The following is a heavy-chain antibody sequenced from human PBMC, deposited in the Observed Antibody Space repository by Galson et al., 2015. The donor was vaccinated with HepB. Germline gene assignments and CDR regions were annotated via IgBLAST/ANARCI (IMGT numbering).Heavy chain of an antibody. J-gene: IGHJ4*02. Sequence: CAISGDSVSSNRVTWNWIRQSPSRGLEWLGRTYYRSKWSNDYAVSVKSRITINPDTSKNQFSLHLSSVTPEDTAVYYCARALDVYFDYWGQGNLVTVSS. CDR3: ARALDVYFDY. D-gene: IGHD1-1*01. V-gene: IGHV6-1*01. CDR1: GDSVSSNRVT. CDR2: TYYRSKWSN.